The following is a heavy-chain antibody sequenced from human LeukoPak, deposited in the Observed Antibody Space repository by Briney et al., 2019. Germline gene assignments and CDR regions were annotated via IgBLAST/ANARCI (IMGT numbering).Heavy chain of an antibody. CDR3: AMVRGEDAFDI. Sequence: SVEVSCKASGGTFSSYAISWVRQAPGQGLEWMGGIIPIFGTANYAQKFQGRVTITADKSTSTAYMELSSLRSEDTAVYYCAMVRGEDAFDIWGQGTMVTVSS. D-gene: IGHD3-10*01. CDR1: GGTFSSYA. V-gene: IGHV1-69*06. CDR2: IIPIFGTA. J-gene: IGHJ3*02.